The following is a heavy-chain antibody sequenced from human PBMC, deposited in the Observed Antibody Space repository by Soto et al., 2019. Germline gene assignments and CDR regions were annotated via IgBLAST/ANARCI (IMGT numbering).Heavy chain of an antibody. CDR1: GGSFSGYY. D-gene: IGHD2-8*02. CDR3: ANWYGGLHD. Sequence: SETLSLTCAVYGGSFSGYYWGWIRQPPGKGLEWIGEINHSGSTNYNPSLKSRVTISVDTSKNQFSLKLTSVTAADTAVYYCANWYGGLHDWGQGALVTFSS. V-gene: IGHV4-34*01. J-gene: IGHJ4*02. CDR2: INHSGST.